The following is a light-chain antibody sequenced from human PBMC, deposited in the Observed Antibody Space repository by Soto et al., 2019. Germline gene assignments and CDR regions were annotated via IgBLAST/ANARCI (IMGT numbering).Light chain of an antibody. Sequence: LTQSASVFGSPGQSITFSCTGTSSDVGNYNYVSWYQQHPGEVPKLIIFNVNNRPSGVSNRFSGSKSGNTASLTISGLQAEDEADYYCSSFTSSTTYVFGTGTKVTVL. CDR1: SSDVGNYNY. J-gene: IGLJ1*01. CDR2: NVN. CDR3: SSFTSSTTYV. V-gene: IGLV2-14*01.